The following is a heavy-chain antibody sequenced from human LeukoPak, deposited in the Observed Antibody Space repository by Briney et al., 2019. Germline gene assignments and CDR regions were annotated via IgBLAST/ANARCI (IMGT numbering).Heavy chain of an antibody. CDR2: IRYDGSNK. CDR3: AKDLYCSGGSCYPYGMDV. V-gene: IGHV3-30*02. D-gene: IGHD2-15*01. CDR1: GFTFSSYG. Sequence: PGGSLRLSCAASGFTFSSYGMHRVRQAPGKGLEWVAFIRYDGSNKYYADSVKGRFTISRDNSKNTLYLQMNSLRAEDTAVYYCAKDLYCSGGSCYPYGMDVWGQGTTVTVSS. J-gene: IGHJ6*02.